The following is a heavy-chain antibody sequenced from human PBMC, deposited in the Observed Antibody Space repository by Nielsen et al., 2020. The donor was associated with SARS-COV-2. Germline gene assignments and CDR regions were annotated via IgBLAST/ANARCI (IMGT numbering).Heavy chain of an antibody. J-gene: IGHJ4*02. Sequence: GGSLRLSCLASGFPFSDSYMSWIRQAPGKGLEWISYISDSSYYTNYADSVKGRFTISRDNAKNSLYLQMISLRVEDTAEYFCARSRGDSSGYYSNTHFDYWGQGIPVTVSS. CDR3: ARSRGDSSGYYSNTHFDY. CDR1: GFPFSDSY. D-gene: IGHD3-22*01. CDR2: ISDSSYYT. V-gene: IGHV3-11*03.